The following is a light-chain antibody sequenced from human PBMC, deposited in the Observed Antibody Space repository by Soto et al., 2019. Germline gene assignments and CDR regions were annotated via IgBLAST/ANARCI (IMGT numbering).Light chain of an antibody. CDR1: QSVSSY. CDR2: DAS. Sequence: IMLKQSPATLSLTPGERATLSCRASQSVSSYLAWYQQKPGQAPRLLIYDASNRATGIPARFSGSGSGTDFTLTISSLEPEDFAVYYCQQRSNWPLTFGGGTKVDI. CDR3: QQRSNWPLT. J-gene: IGKJ4*01. V-gene: IGKV3-11*01.